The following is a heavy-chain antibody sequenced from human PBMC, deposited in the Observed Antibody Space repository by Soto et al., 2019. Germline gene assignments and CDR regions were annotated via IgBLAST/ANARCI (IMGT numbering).Heavy chain of an antibody. CDR3: ARGYSGSYYGYYYYYAMDV. CDR1: GYTFTSYY. Sequence: ASVKVSCKASGYTFTSYYMHWVRQAPGQGLEWMGIINPSGGSTSYAQKFQGRVTMTRDTSTSTVYMELSSLRSEDTAVYSCARGYSGSYYGYYYYYAMDVWGQGTTVTVS. D-gene: IGHD1-26*01. CDR2: INPSGGST. V-gene: IGHV1-46*01. J-gene: IGHJ6*02.